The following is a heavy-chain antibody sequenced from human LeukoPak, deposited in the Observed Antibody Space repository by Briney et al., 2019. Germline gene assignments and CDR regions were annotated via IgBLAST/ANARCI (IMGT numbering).Heavy chain of an antibody. CDR2: IYSSGSA. J-gene: IGHJ4*02. V-gene: IGHV3-53*01. D-gene: IGHD5-12*01. CDR3: ASLLDSGYFPDY. CDR1: GFTVSSNY. Sequence: GGSLRLSCAASGFTVSSNYMNWVRQAPGKGLEWVSVIYSSGSAHYADSVTGRFTTSRHNSKNSLYLQMNSLRDDGTAVYYCASLLDSGYFPDYWGQGTLVTVSS.